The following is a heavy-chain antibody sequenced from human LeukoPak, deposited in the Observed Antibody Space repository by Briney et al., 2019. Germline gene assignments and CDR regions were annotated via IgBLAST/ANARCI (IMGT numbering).Heavy chain of an antibody. CDR2: IIPIFGTA. CDR1: GGTFSSYA. V-gene: IGHV1-69*13. CDR3: AGEEPYYDFWSPNNWFDP. D-gene: IGHD3-3*01. Sequence: ASVKVSCKASGGTFSSYAISWVRQAPGQGLEWMGGIIPIFGTANYAQKFQGRVTITADESTSTAYMELSSLRSEDTAVYYCAGEEPYYDFWSPNNWFDPWGQGTLVTVSS. J-gene: IGHJ5*02.